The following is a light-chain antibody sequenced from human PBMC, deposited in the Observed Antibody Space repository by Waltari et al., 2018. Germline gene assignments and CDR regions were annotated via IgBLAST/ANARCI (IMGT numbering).Light chain of an antibody. J-gene: IGKJ4*01. CDR3: QQGVT. CDR1: QSVGTS. V-gene: IGKV3-11*01. Sequence: EIVLTQSPATLSFSPGERATLSCRASQSVGTSLAWYQHIPGQAPRLLIYDASNRASDLSPRFSGSGSGTDFSLTISGLDPEDYAVYYCQQGVTFGGGTRVEIK. CDR2: DAS.